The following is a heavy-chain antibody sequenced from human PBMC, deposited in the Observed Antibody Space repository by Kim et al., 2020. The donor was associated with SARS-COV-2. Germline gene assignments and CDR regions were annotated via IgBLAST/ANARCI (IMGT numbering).Heavy chain of an antibody. V-gene: IGHV4-59*09. J-gene: IGHJ4*02. D-gene: IGHD5-18*01. Sequence: YNPSLKSRVTISVDTSKNQFSLKVRSVTTADTAVYYCARGAVYSYGPFDYWGQGILVTVSS. CDR3: ARGAVYSYGPFDY.